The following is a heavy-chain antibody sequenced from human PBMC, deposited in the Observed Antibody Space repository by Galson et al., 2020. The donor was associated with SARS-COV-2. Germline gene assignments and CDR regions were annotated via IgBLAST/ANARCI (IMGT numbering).Heavy chain of an antibody. J-gene: IGHJ4*02. CDR3: AGGFDY. V-gene: IGHV4-59*01. CDR1: GGSISSYY. CDR2: IYYSGST. Sequence: SETLSLTCTVSGGSISSYYWSWIRQPPGKVLEWIGYIYYSGSTNYNPTPKSRVTIPVDTSKNQFSLKLSSVTAADTDVYYCAGGFDYWGQGTMVTVSS.